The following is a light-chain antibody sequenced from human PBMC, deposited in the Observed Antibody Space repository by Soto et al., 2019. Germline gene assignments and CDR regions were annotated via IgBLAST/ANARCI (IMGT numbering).Light chain of an antibody. J-gene: IGLJ1*01. Sequence: QSVLTQPASVSGSPGQSITISCTGTISDVGGYNYVSWYQQHPGKAPKLMIYDVSNRPSGVSNRFSGPKSGNTASLTISGLQAEDEADYYCSSYTSPGVFGTGTKVTVL. CDR1: ISDVGGYNY. CDR2: DVS. V-gene: IGLV2-14*01. CDR3: SSYTSPGV.